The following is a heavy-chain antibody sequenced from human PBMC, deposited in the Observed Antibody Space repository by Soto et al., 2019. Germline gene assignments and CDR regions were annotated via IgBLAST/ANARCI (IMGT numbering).Heavy chain of an antibody. CDR1: GGPLSSFY. D-gene: IGHD2-21*02. J-gene: IGHJ3*02. CDR3: AVTRGGAHPHDI. CDR2: IYYTGST. Sequence: SETLSLTCNSSGGPLSSFYYSWIRQAPRKGLEWIGYIYYTGSTNYNPSLKSRVTMSVDTSKNQFSLKLTSVTAADTAVYFCAVTRGGAHPHDIWGQGTMVTVS. V-gene: IGHV4-59*01.